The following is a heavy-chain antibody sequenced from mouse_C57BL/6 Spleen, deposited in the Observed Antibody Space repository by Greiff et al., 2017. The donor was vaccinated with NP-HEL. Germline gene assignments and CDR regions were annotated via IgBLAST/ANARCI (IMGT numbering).Heavy chain of an antibody. CDR1: GYTFTSYW. V-gene: IGHV1-72*01. J-gene: IGHJ2*01. CDR3: ARWGTVVAPYFDY. D-gene: IGHD1-1*01. CDR2: IDPNSGGT. Sequence: QVQLQQPGAELVKPGASVKLSCKASGYTFTSYWMHWVKQRPGRGLEWIGRIDPNSGGTKDNEKFKSKATLTVDKPSSTAYMQRSSLTSEDSAVEYCARWGTVVAPYFDYWGQGTTLTVSS.